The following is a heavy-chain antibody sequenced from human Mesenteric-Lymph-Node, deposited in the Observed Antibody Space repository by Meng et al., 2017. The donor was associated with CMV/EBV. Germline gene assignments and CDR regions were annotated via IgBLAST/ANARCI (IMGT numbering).Heavy chain of an antibody. J-gene: IGHJ4*02. CDR2: IYSGGAT. D-gene: IGHD4-11*01. Sequence: GESLKISCAASVITVSSNYMSWVRQAPGKGLEWVSVIYSGGATYYADSVKGRFTISSDNSKNTLYLQMNSLRAEDTAVYYCARELRNSNYKYYFDYWGQGTLVTVSS. V-gene: IGHV3-66*02. CDR3: ARELRNSNYKYYFDY. CDR1: VITVSSNY.